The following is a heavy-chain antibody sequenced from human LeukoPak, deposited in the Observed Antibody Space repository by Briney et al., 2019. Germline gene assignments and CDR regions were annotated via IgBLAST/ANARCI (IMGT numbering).Heavy chain of an antibody. CDR1: GFTFSSYS. D-gene: IGHD2-21*02. J-gene: IGHJ6*03. CDR2: ISSSSSYI. CDR3: ARGDPGNYYYYYMDV. V-gene: IGHV3-21*01. Sequence: GGSLRLSCAASGFTFSSYSMNWVRQAPGKGLEWVSSISSSSSYIYYADSVKGRFTISRDNAKNSLYLQMNSLRAEDTAVYYCARGDPGNYYYYYMDVWGKGTTVTVSS.